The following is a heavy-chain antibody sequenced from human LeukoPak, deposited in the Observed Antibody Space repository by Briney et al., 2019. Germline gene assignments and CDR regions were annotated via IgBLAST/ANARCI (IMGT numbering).Heavy chain of an antibody. CDR3: ASNPGSWGYYYYGMDV. D-gene: IGHD6-13*01. J-gene: IGHJ6*02. V-gene: IGHV1-8*01. CDR1: GYTFISYD. CDR2: MNPNSGNT. Sequence: ASVKVSCKASGYTFISYDINWVRQATGQGLEWMGWMNPNSGNTGYAQKFQGRVTMTRNTSISTAYMELSSLRSEDTAVYYCASNPGSWGYYYYGMDVWGQGTTVTVSS.